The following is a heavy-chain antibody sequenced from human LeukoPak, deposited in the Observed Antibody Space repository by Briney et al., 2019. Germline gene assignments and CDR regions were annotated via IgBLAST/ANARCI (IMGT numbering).Heavy chain of an antibody. Sequence: TGGSLRLSCAASGFTFDDYAMHWVRQAPGKGLEWVSGISWNSGSIGYADSVKGRFTISRDNAKNSLYLQMNSLRAEDTALYYCAKDSDDILTGSKGDWFDPWGQGTLVTVSS. CDR3: AKDSDDILTGSKGDWFDP. CDR2: ISWNSGSI. J-gene: IGHJ5*02. D-gene: IGHD3-9*01. V-gene: IGHV3-9*01. CDR1: GFTFDDYA.